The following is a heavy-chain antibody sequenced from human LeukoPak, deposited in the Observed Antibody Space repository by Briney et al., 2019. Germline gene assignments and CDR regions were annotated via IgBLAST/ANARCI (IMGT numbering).Heavy chain of an antibody. J-gene: IGHJ4*02. CDR1: GFTFSNYA. CDR2: ISGSGGST. D-gene: IGHD3-10*01. V-gene: IGHV3-23*01. CDR3: AKARSGSGSYGKYYFDY. Sequence: GGSLRLSCAASGFTFSNYAMSWVRQAPGKGLEWVSAISGSGGSTYYADSVKGRFTISRDNAKNSLYLQMNSLRAEDTALYYCAKARSGSGSYGKYYFDYWGQGTLVTVSS.